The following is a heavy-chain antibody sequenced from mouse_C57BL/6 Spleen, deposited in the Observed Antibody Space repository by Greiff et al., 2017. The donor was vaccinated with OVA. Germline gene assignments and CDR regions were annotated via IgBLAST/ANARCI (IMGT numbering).Heavy chain of an antibody. Sequence: QVQLQQPGAELVMPGASVKLSCKASGYTFTSYWMHWVKQRPGQGLEWIGEIDPSDSYTNYNQKFKGKSTLTVDKSSSTAYMQLSSLTSEDSAVYYCARRRFYPSYAMDYWGQGTSVTVSS. D-gene: IGHD2-1*01. CDR1: GYTFTSYW. V-gene: IGHV1-69*01. CDR2: IDPSDSYT. J-gene: IGHJ4*01. CDR3: ARRRFYPSYAMDY.